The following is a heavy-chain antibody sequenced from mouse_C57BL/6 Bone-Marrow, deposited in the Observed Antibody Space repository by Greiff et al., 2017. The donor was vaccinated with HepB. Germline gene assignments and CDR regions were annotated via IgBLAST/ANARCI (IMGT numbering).Heavy chain of an antibody. CDR2: IFPGSGST. J-gene: IGHJ4*01. V-gene: IGHV1-75*01. Sequence: VKLQESGPELVKPGASVKISCKASGYTFTDYYINWVKQRPGQGLEWIGWIFPGSGSTYYNEKFKGKATLTVDKSSSTAYMLLSSLTSEDSAVYFGARQTTVVVYYYAMDYWGQGTSVTVSS. CDR1: GYTFTDYY. D-gene: IGHD1-1*01. CDR3: ARQTTVVVYYYAMDY.